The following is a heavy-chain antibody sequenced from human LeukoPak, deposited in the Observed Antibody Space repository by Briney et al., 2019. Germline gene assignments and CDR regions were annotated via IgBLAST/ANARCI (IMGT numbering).Heavy chain of an antibody. Sequence: GGSLRLSCAASGFTVSSNYMSWVRQAPGKGLEWVAFIRYDGSNKYYADSVKGRFTISRDNSKNTLYLQMNSLRAEDTAVYYCANYDFGVVTGFDYWGQGTLVTVSS. CDR2: IRYDGSNK. CDR1: GFTVSSNY. CDR3: ANYDFGVVTGFDY. J-gene: IGHJ4*02. D-gene: IGHD3-3*01. V-gene: IGHV3-30*02.